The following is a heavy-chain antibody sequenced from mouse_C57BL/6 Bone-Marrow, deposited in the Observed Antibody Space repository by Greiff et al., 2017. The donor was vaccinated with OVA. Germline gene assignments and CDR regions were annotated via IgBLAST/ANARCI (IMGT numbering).Heavy chain of an antibody. V-gene: IGHV10-3*01. Sequence: EVQRVESGGGLVQPKGSLKLSCAASGFTFNTYAMHWVRQAPGKGLEWVARIKSKSSNYATYYADSVKDRFTISRDDSQSMLYLQMNNLKTEDTAMYYGVRVDGYYVGYYAMDYWGQGTSVTVSS. J-gene: IGHJ4*01. D-gene: IGHD2-3*01. CDR1: GFTFNTYA. CDR2: IKSKSSNYAT. CDR3: VRVDGYYVGYYAMDY.